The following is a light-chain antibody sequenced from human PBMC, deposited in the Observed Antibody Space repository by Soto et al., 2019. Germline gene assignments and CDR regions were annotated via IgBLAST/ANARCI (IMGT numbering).Light chain of an antibody. CDR1: QNIYNY. J-gene: IGKJ5*01. V-gene: IGKV1-33*01. Sequence: DIQMTQTPYSLSASVGDRVTITCQASQNIYNYLNWYQQKPGKAPKLLIYDASNLATGVPARFSGSGSGTDFTFTISSLQPGDIATYYCQQYDNLPVTFGLGTRLEI. CDR2: DAS. CDR3: QQYDNLPVT.